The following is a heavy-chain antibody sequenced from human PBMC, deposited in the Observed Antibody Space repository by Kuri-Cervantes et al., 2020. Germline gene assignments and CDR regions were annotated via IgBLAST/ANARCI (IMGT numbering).Heavy chain of an antibody. CDR1: GYTFNSYGNSYG. J-gene: IGHJ4*02. D-gene: IGHD6-19*01. Sequence: ASVKVSCKASGYTFNSYGNSYGISWVRQAPGQGLEWMGWISAFNGNTNYAQKFQGRVTMTTDTSTSTAYMELRSLRSDDTAVYYCAVPSSSGWYFDHWGQGTLVTVSS. CDR2: ISAFNGNT. V-gene: IGHV1-18*01. CDR3: AVPSSSGWYFDH.